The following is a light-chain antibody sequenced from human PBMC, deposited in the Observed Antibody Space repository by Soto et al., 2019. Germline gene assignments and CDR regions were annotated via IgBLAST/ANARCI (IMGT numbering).Light chain of an antibody. V-gene: IGKV3-11*01. CDR2: DES. CDR1: QSVSNY. CDR3: QKSSNWQIT. J-gene: IGKJ5*01. Sequence: EIVLTQSPATLSLSPGESSTLSCRASQSVSNYLAWYQQKPGQANRIIIYDESSRATAIQARFSGSGSGTDFTLTLSSIETEELAVYDCQKSSNWQITLGNGQR.